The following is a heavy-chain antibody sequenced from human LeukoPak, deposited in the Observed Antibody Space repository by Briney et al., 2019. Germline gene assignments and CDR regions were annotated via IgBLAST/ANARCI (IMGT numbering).Heavy chain of an antibody. CDR3: ARGWNWFDY. V-gene: IGHV1-8*01. CDR1: GYTFTTYD. J-gene: IGHJ5*01. D-gene: IGHD1-1*01. CDR2: VDPNSVHT. Sequence: ASVKVSCKTSGYTFTTYDIHWVRQTPGQGLEWVGWVDPNSVHTVYAEKFQGRVTMTKNISTTTVYMEMRGLSIDDTAVYYCARGWNWFDYWGQETLVTVSS.